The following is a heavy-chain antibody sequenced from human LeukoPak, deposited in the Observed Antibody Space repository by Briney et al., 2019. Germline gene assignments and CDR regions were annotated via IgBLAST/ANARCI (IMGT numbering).Heavy chain of an antibody. Sequence: QPGGSLRLSCAASGFTFRDSAMTWVRQAPGKGLEWVSLISFSGDNTYYRDSVKGRFTVSRDNSKDTLYLQMNSLRAEDTAVYYCARDLRWQPDYWGQGTLVTVSS. J-gene: IGHJ4*02. V-gene: IGHV3-23*01. CDR1: GFTFRDSA. D-gene: IGHD4-23*01. CDR3: ARDLRWQPDY. CDR2: ISFSGDNT.